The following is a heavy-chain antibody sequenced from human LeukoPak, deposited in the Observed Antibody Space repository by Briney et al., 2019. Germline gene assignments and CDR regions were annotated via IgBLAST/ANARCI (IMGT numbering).Heavy chain of an antibody. Sequence: PGGSLRLSCVASRFTFSTYAMSWVRQAPGKGLEWVSAITGSGGETWNADSVRGRFTISRDNSRHTVYLQMNNLRPEDTALYYCAGDRQFPDDVLDVWGQGTMVTVSS. CDR3: AGDRQFPDDVLDV. CDR1: RFTFSTYA. J-gene: IGHJ3*01. D-gene: IGHD2-21*01. CDR2: ITGSGGET. V-gene: IGHV3-23*01.